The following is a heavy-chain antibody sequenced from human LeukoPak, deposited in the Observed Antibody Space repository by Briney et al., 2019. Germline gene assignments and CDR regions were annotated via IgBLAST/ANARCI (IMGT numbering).Heavy chain of an antibody. CDR3: ARIPLGPDGYNSR. Sequence: SETLSLTCTVSGGSISSDYFYWSWIRQHPGKGLEWIGYIYYSGSTYYNPSLKSRVTISVDTSKNQFSLKLSSVTAADTAVYYCARIPLGPDGYNSRWGQGTLDTVSS. D-gene: IGHD5-12*01. V-gene: IGHV4-31*03. CDR1: GGSISSDYFY. J-gene: IGHJ4*02. CDR2: IYYSGST.